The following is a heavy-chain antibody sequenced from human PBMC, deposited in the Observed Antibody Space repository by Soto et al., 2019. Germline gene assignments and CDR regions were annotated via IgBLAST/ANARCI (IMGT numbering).Heavy chain of an antibody. J-gene: IGHJ6*02. D-gene: IGHD2-15*01. CDR3: ANGYCSGGSCYTRQYYYYGMDV. CDR2: ISYDGSNK. CDR1: GFTFISYG. Sequence: PGGSLRLSCAASGFTFISYGMHWVRQAPGKGLEWVAVISYDGSNKYYADSVKGRFTISRDNSKNTLYLQMNSLRAEDTAVYYCANGYCSGGSCYTRQYYYYGMDVWGQGTTVTVSS. V-gene: IGHV3-30*18.